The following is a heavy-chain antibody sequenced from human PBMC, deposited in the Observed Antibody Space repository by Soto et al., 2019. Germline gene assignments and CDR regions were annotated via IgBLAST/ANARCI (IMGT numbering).Heavy chain of an antibody. CDR3: ARDLEDGYNLGWFDP. V-gene: IGHV4-59*01. Sequence: SETLSLTCTVSGGSISSYYWSWIRQPPGKGLEWIGYIYYSGNSNYNPSLKSRVTISVDTSKNQFSLKLSTVTAADTAMYYCARDLEDGYNLGWFDPWGQGTLVTVSS. J-gene: IGHJ5*02. D-gene: IGHD5-12*01. CDR1: GGSISSYY. CDR2: IYYSGNS.